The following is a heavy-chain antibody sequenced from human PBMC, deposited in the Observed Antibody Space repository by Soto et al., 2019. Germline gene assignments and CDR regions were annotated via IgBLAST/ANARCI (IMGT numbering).Heavy chain of an antibody. D-gene: IGHD3-16*02. J-gene: IGHJ3*02. CDR1: GGTFSSYA. CDR3: AREGTDYVWGSYRLRGAFDI. Sequence: QVQLVQSGAEVKKPGSSVKVSCKASGGTFSSYAISWVRQAPGQGLEWMGGIIPIFGTANYAQKFQGRVTITEDESMSTAYMELSSLRSEDTAVYYCAREGTDYVWGSYRLRGAFDIWGQGTMVTVSS. CDR2: IIPIFGTA. V-gene: IGHV1-69*12.